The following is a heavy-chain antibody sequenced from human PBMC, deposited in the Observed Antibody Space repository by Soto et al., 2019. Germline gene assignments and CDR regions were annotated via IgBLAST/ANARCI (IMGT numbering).Heavy chain of an antibody. Sequence: SETLSLTCTVSGGFISSSNYYWGWIRQPPGKGLEWIGSIYYSGSTYYSPSLKSRVTISVDTSKNQFSLNLSSVTAADTAVYYCGRHRGYYDILTGYNTEFNFDYWGQGTLVTVS. CDR1: GGFISSSNYY. V-gene: IGHV4-39*01. CDR2: IYYSGST. J-gene: IGHJ4*02. CDR3: GRHRGYYDILTGYNTEFNFDY. D-gene: IGHD3-9*01.